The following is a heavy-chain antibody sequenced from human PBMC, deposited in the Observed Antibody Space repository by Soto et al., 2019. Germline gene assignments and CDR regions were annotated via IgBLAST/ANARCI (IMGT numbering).Heavy chain of an antibody. CDR1: GGSISSYY. D-gene: IGHD2-21*02. Sequence: SETLSLTCTVSGGSISSYYWSWLRQPPGRGLLLIGFIYYSGSTNYNPSLKSRVTISIDTSKSHFSLELRSVTAADTAVYYCARGARAYCGGDCYYRFDPWGQGTLVTVSS. CDR2: IYYSGST. CDR3: ARGARAYCGGDCYYRFDP. J-gene: IGHJ5*02. V-gene: IGHV4-59*01.